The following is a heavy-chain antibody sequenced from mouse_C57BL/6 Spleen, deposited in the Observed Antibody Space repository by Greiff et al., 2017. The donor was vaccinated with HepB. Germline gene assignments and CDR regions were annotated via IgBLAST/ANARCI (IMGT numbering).Heavy chain of an antibody. CDR2: INPNYGTT. V-gene: IGHV1-39*01. Sequence: VHVKQSGPELVKPGASVKISCKASGYSFTDYNMNWVKQSNGKSLEWIGVINPNYGTTSYNQKFKGKATLTVDQSSSTAYMQLNSLTSEDSAVYYCARMDYGSSYGYFDVWGTGTTVTVSS. D-gene: IGHD1-1*01. CDR3: ARMDYGSSYGYFDV. J-gene: IGHJ1*03. CDR1: GYSFTDYN.